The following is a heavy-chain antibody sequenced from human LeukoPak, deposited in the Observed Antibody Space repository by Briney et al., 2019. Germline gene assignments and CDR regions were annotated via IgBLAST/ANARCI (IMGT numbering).Heavy chain of an antibody. CDR2: ISSKGGGI. J-gene: IGHJ5*02. V-gene: IGHV3-64D*06. CDR3: VKMGDP. CDR1: GFTFSTNA. Sequence: PGGSLRLSCSASGFTFSTNAMHWVRQAPGKGLDYVSGISSKGGGIYYTDSVKGRFTISRDNSKNTVYLQMSSLRVEDTAVYYCVKMGDPWGHGTLVTVSS.